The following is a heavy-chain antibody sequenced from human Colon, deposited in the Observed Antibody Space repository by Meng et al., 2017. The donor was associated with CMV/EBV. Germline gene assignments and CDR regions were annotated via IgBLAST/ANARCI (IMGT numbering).Heavy chain of an antibody. CDR1: GYTFTGYW. CDR2: IKPSTGDT. J-gene: IGHJ4*02. CDR3: TREGFDY. V-gene: IGHV1-2*06. Sequence: QVQLVQSGVEVKKPGTSVNLSCKASGYTFTGYWMHWVRQAPGQGLEWMGRIKPSTGDTNYAQNFQGRVTVTRDTSISTVYMEVNSLTSDDTAVYHCTREGFDYWGQGALVTVSS.